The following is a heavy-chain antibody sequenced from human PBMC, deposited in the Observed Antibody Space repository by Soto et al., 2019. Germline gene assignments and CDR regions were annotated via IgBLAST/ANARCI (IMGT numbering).Heavy chain of an antibody. CDR3: AKKHDYGDYPEFDP. D-gene: IGHD4-17*01. Sequence: PGGSLRLSCAASGFTFSSYGMHWVRQAPGKGLEWVAVIWYDGSNKYYADSVKGRFTISRDNSKNTLYLQMNSLRAEDTAVYYCAKKHDYGDYPEFDPWGQGTLVTVSS. CDR1: GFTFSSYG. J-gene: IGHJ5*02. V-gene: IGHV3-30*02. CDR2: IWYDGSNK.